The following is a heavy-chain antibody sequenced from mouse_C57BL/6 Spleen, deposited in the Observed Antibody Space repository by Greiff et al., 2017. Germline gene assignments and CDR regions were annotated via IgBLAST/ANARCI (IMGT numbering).Heavy chain of an antibody. CDR3: ARDGVPYYFDY. Sequence: QVQLQQPGAELVKPGASVKISCKASGYAFSSYWMNWVKQRPGKGLEWIGQIYPGDGDTNYNGKFKGKATLTADKSSSTAYMQLSSLTSEDSAVYFCARDGVPYYFDYWGQGTTLTVSS. CDR2: IYPGDGDT. D-gene: IGHD5-1*01. V-gene: IGHV1-80*01. CDR1: GYAFSSYW. J-gene: IGHJ2*01.